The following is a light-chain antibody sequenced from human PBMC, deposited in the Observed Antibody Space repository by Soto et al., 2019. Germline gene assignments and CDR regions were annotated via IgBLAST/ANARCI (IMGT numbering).Light chain of an antibody. V-gene: IGKV1-9*01. CDR1: QGIDTS. CDR2: AAS. CDR3: QQLHGYPIT. J-gene: IGKJ5*01. Sequence: ILLNESLSSLSVSVGDRVAITGRASQGIDTSLAWYQQKPGKDTKLLIYAASNFQSGVPSRFSGSGSGTHFTLTISSLQPEDFATYYCQQLHGYPITFGQGTRLEIK.